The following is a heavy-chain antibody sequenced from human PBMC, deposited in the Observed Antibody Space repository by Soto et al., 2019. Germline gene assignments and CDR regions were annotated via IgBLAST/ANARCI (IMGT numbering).Heavy chain of an antibody. Sequence: PGGSLRLSCAASGFTFSSYAMHWVRQAPGKGLEWLAVIWYDGSNKYYADSVKGRFTISRDNSKNTLYLQMNSLRAEDTAVYYCARDKLELRVFNWFDPWGHGTLVTVSS. V-gene: IGHV3-33*01. CDR2: IWYDGSNK. CDR1: GFTFSSYA. CDR3: ARDKLELRVFNWFDP. D-gene: IGHD1-7*01. J-gene: IGHJ5*02.